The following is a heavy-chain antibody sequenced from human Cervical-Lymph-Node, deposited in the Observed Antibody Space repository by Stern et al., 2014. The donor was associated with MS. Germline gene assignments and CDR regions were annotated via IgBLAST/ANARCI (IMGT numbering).Heavy chain of an antibody. J-gene: IGHJ4*02. D-gene: IGHD2-2*01. CDR2: IGTLDDT. V-gene: IGHV3-13*01. CDR3: VRGYQTYCYTTNCPFDY. Sequence: EVQLVESGGGVVQVGGSLRLSCATSGFTFSDYDMHWVRQGTGKGLEWVSGIGTLDDTYYPESLKGRFTISRDNGRNSLYLHINNLRADDTAVYYCVRGYQTYCYTTNCPFDYWGLGTLVAVSS. CDR1: GFTFSDYD.